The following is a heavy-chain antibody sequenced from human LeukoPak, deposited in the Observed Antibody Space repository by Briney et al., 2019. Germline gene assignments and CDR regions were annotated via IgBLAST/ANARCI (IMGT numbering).Heavy chain of an antibody. CDR2: ISSSSSYT. CDR1: GFTFSDYY. CDR3: AREGRYDILTGYYKGFDY. Sequence: GGSLRLSCAASGFTFSDYYMSWIRQAPGKGLEWVSYISSSSSYTNYADSVKGRFTISRDNAKNSLYLQMNSLRAEDTAVYYCAREGRYDILTGYYKGFDYRGQGTLVTVSS. V-gene: IGHV3-11*06. D-gene: IGHD3-9*01. J-gene: IGHJ4*02.